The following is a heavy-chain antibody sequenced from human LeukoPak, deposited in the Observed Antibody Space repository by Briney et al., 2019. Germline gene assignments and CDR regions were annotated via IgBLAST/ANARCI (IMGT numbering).Heavy chain of an antibody. Sequence: GGSLRLSCAASGFTFSSYAMSWVRQAPGKGLEWVSVIYSGGSTYYADSVKGGFTISRDNSKNTLYLQMNGLRAEDTAVYYCASQIRGAYSSSWYGYWGQGTLVTVSS. J-gene: IGHJ4*02. CDR2: IYSGGST. CDR3: ASQIRGAYSSSWYGY. D-gene: IGHD6-13*01. CDR1: GFTFSSYA. V-gene: IGHV3-66*04.